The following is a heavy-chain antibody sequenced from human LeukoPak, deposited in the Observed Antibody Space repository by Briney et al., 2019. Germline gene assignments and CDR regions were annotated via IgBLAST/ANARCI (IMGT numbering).Heavy chain of an antibody. J-gene: IGHJ3*02. D-gene: IGHD3-22*01. CDR3: VIRPYYYDSSTYAFDI. V-gene: IGHV4-34*01. CDR1: GGSFSGYY. Sequence: SETLSLTCAVYGGSFSGYYWSWIRQPPGKGLEWIGEINHSGSTNYNPSLKSRVTISVDTSENQFSLKLSSVTAADTAVYYCVIRPYYYDSSTYAFDIWGQGTMVTVSS. CDR2: INHSGST.